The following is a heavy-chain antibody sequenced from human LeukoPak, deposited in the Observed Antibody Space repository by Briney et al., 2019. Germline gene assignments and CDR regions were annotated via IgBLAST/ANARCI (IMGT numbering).Heavy chain of an antibody. J-gene: IGHJ5*02. CDR3: ERVLTMIVADNWFDR. Sequence: GASVKVSCKASGYTFTGYYMHWVRQAPGQGLEWMGWINPNSGGTNYAQKFQGRVTMTRDTSISTAYMELSRLRSADTAVYYCERVLTMIVADNWFDRWGQGTLVTVSS. V-gene: IGHV1-2*02. D-gene: IGHD3-22*01. CDR1: GYTFTGYY. CDR2: INPNSGGT.